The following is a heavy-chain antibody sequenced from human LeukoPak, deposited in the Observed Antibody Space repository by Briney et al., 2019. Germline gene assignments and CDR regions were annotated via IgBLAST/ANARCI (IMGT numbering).Heavy chain of an antibody. D-gene: IGHD6-6*01. CDR3: ARGVPAVYSSIHDNYYYYMDV. CDR1: GGSFSGYY. V-gene: IGHV4-34*01. J-gene: IGHJ6*03. Sequence: SETLSLICAVYGGSFSGYYWRWIRQPPGKGLEWIGEINHSGSSNYNPSLKSRVTISVDTSKNQFSLKLSSVTAADTAVYYCARGVPAVYSSIHDNYYYYMDVWGKGTTVTVSS. CDR2: INHSGSS.